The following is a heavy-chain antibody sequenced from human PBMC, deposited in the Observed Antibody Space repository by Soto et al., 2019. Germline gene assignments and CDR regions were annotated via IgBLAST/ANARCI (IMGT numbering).Heavy chain of an antibody. J-gene: IGHJ3*01. D-gene: IGHD3-16*01. Sequence: QVQLVQYGADVKKPGSSVKVSCKTSGGSFGSSAISWVRQAPAQGLEWMGEIIPVFDKANYAQNFQDRLTITADESTGTVFMQLSSLRSDDTAVYFCARLRRDWGDAFDLWGQGTFVTVSS. CDR3: ARLRRDWGDAFDL. CDR2: IIPVFDKA. CDR1: GGSFGSSA. V-gene: IGHV1-69*01.